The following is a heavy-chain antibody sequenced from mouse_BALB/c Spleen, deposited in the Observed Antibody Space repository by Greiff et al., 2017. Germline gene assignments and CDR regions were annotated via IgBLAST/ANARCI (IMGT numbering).Heavy chain of an antibody. CDR2: ISYSGST. CDR1: GYSITSDYA. J-gene: IGHJ2*01. V-gene: IGHV3-2*02. CDR3: AREDGYYDFDY. Sequence: EVKLQESGPGLVKPSQSLSLTCTVTGYSITSDYAWNWIRQFPGNTLEWMGYISYSGSTSYNPSLKSRISITRDTSKNQFFLQLNSVTTEDTATYYCAREDGYYDFDYGGQGTTLTVSS. D-gene: IGHD2-3*01.